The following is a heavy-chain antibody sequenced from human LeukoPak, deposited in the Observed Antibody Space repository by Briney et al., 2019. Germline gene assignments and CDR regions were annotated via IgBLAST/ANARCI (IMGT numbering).Heavy chain of an antibody. V-gene: IGHV3-43*02. CDR1: EFTFDDYA. Sequence: GGSLRLSCAASEFTFDDYAMHGVRQAPGKGPEWVSLVSGDGGSTIYADSVKGRFTISRDNSKNSLFLQMNSLRSEDTALYYCAKAFRLRFDALDIWGRGTMVIVSS. D-gene: IGHD4-17*01. CDR3: AKAFRLRFDALDI. CDR2: VSGDGGST. J-gene: IGHJ3*02.